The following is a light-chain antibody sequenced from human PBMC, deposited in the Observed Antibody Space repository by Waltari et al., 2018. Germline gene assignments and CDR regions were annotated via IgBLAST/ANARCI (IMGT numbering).Light chain of an antibody. CDR2: KAS. CDR1: QSIRSW. CDR3: QQYNTFSA. J-gene: IGKJ3*01. V-gene: IGKV1-5*03. Sequence: DIQMPQSHSTLSASVGDRVTINCRASQSIRSWVAWYQQKPGTAPKLLIYKASTLETGVPSRFSGNGVGTEFSLTSSSLQPDYFASDYGQQYNTFSASGPGTKVDV.